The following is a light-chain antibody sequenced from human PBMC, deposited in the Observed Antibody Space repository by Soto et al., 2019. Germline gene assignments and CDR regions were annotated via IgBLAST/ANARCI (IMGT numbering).Light chain of an antibody. Sequence: QSALTQPPSVSGSPGQSITISCTGTSSDVGSYELVSWYQQYPGKAPKLLIYEVTYRPSGVSDRFSGSKSGNTASLTISGLQAEDEADYHCCSFAGSSTLVFGGGTQLTVL. V-gene: IGLV2-23*02. J-gene: IGLJ2*01. CDR1: SSDVGSYEL. CDR2: EVT. CDR3: CSFAGSSTLV.